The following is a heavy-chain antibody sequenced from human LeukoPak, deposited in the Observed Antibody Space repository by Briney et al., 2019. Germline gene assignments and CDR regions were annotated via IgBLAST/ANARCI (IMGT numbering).Heavy chain of an antibody. V-gene: IGHV5-10-1*01. D-gene: IGHD3-22*01. Sequence: GESLKISCKGSGYSFTSYWISWVRQMPGKGLEWMGRIDPSDSYTNYSPSSQGHVTISADKSISTAYLQWSSLKASDTAMYYCARRPTVHDYYDSSGYLLDYWGQGTLVTVSS. CDR2: IDPSDSYT. CDR3: ARRPTVHDYYDSSGYLLDY. CDR1: GYSFTSYW. J-gene: IGHJ4*02.